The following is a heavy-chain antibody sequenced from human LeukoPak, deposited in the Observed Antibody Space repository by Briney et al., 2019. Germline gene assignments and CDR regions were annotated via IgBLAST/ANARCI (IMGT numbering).Heavy chain of an antibody. V-gene: IGHV1-46*01. Sequence: ASVKVSCKASGGTFSSYAISWVRQAPGQGLEWMGIINPSGGSTSYAQKFQGRVTMTRDTSTSTVYMELSSLRSEDTAVYYCTSGSYYYFDYWGQGTLVTVSS. CDR2: INPSGGST. CDR3: TSGSYYYFDY. CDR1: GGTFSSYA. J-gene: IGHJ4*02. D-gene: IGHD1-26*01.